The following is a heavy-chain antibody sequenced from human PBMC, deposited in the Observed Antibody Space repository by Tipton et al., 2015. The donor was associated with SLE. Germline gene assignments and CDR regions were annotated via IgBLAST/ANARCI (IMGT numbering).Heavy chain of an antibody. J-gene: IGHJ5*02. Sequence: TLSLTCAVYGGSITSSSYYWAWIRQSPGEGVEWIGEIYYRGSTNYNPSLESRVTISVDTSKNQFSLKLTSATAADTAVYYCARRYQLLRWFDPWGQGTLVTVSS. CDR3: ARRYQLLRWFDP. CDR2: IYYRGST. V-gene: IGHV4-39*07. D-gene: IGHD2-2*01. CDR1: GGSITSSSYY.